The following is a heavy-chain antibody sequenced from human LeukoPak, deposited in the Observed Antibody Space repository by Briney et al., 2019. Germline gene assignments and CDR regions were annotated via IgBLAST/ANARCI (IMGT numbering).Heavy chain of an antibody. Sequence: SETLSLTCAVYGGSFSGYYWSWIRQPPGKGLEWIGEINHSGSTNYNPSLKSRVTISVDTSKNQFSLKLSSVTAADTAVYSCARRYSSGWYNWFDPWGQGTLVTVSS. CDR3: ARRYSSGWYNWFDP. CDR2: INHSGST. J-gene: IGHJ5*02. D-gene: IGHD6-19*01. V-gene: IGHV4-34*01. CDR1: GGSFSGYY.